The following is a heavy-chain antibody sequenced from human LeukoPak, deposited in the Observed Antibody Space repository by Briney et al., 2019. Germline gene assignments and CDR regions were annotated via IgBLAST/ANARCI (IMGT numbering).Heavy chain of an antibody. CDR3: ARGRRLDAYYYYYMDV. CDR1: GGSISSYY. CDR2: INHSGST. Sequence: SETLSLTCTVSGGSISSYYWSWIRQPPGKGLEWIGEINHSGSTNYNPSLKSRVTISVDTSKNQFSLKLSSVTAADTAVYYCARGRRLDAYYYYYMDVWGKGTTVTVSS. J-gene: IGHJ6*03. D-gene: IGHD3-22*01. V-gene: IGHV4-34*01.